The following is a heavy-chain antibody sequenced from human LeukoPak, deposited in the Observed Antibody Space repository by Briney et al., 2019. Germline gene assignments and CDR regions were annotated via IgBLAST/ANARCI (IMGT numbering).Heavy chain of an antibody. Sequence: GGSLRLSCVASGFTFTTYYMSWVRQAPGKGPEWVANIKGDGSDKYYVDSVKGRFTISRDNAKNSLYLEMNSLRVEDTAVYYCARDGLSAALAFWGQGTVVTVSS. CDR3: ARDGLSAALAF. CDR2: IKGDGSDK. D-gene: IGHD6-13*01. J-gene: IGHJ4*02. V-gene: IGHV3-7*01. CDR1: GFTFTTYY.